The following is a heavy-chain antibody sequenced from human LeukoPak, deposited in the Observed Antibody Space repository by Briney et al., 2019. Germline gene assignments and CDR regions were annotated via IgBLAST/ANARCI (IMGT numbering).Heavy chain of an antibody. Sequence: GGSLRLSCAASGFTFSSYGMHWVRQAPGKGLEWVAFIRYDGSNKYYADSVKGRFTISRDNSKNTLYLQMNNLRAEDTAVYYCAKEISSSRRFFDYWGQGTLVTVSS. CDR3: AKEISSSRRFFDY. CDR2: IRYDGSNK. D-gene: IGHD6-13*01. V-gene: IGHV3-30*02. J-gene: IGHJ4*02. CDR1: GFTFSSYG.